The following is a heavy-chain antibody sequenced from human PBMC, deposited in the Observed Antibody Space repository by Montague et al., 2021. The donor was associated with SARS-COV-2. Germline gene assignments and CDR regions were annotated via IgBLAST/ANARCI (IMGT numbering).Heavy chain of an antibody. J-gene: IGHJ4*01. CDR3: AGSLHGNQERGDY. D-gene: IGHD1-26*01. CDR2: VSDSGST. V-gene: IGHV4-39*07. Sequence: SETLSLTCSVSGGSVSSSSYYWGWIRQPPGKGLEWIGTVSDSGSTSYNPSLKSRVTISVDTPKNQFSLKLSSVTAADTAVYYCAGSLHGNQERGDYWGHGTLVTVAS. CDR1: GGSVSSSSYY.